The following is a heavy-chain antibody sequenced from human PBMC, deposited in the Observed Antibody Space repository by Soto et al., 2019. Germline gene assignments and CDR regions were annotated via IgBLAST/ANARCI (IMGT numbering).Heavy chain of an antibody. CDR3: AGPPELTRIYYYYGMDV. Sequence: QGQLVQSGAEVNNPGSSVKVSCKAAGGTFSSYAISWVRQAPGQGLEWMGGIIPIFGAANDSQKFQGRVTITADESTSTAYMELSSLRSEATAVYYCAGPPELTRIYYYYGMDVWGHGTTVTVAS. CDR1: GGTFSSYA. D-gene: IGHD1-7*01. V-gene: IGHV1-69*12. CDR2: IIPIFGAA. J-gene: IGHJ6*01.